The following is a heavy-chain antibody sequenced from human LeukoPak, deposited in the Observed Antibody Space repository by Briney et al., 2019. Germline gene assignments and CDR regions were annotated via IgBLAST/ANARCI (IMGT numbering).Heavy chain of an antibody. Sequence: LAGGSLRLSCAASGFTVSSNYMSWVRQAPGKGLEWVSVIYSGGSTYYADSVKGRFTISRDNSKNTLYLQMNSLRAEDTAVYYCAKDRRSWFAFDYWGQGTLVTVSS. J-gene: IGHJ4*02. CDR2: IYSGGST. CDR3: AKDRRSWFAFDY. V-gene: IGHV3-53*05. CDR1: GFTVSSNY. D-gene: IGHD6-13*01.